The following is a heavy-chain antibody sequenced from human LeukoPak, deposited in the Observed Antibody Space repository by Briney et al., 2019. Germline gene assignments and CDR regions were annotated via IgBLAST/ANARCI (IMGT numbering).Heavy chain of an antibody. CDR3: ASQFLLPFDY. CDR1: GDTFGSYA. D-gene: IGHD3-22*01. J-gene: IGHJ4*02. CDR2: TITILGIA. V-gene: IGHV1-69*04. Sequence: ASVKVSCKAPGDTFGSYAISWVRQAHGQGLEWMGRTITILGIAKYAQKFQGRLTITADTSTSTAYMELTNLRSDDTAVYYCASQFLLPFDYWGRGTLVTVSS.